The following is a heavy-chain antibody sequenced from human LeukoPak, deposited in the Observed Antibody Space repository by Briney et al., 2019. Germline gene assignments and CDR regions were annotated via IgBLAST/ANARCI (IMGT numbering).Heavy chain of an antibody. D-gene: IGHD4-17*01. Sequence: GASLKISCKGSGCSFTSYWISWVRQMPGKGLEWMGRIDPSDSYTNYSPSFQGHVTISADRSISTAYLQWSSLKASDTAMYYCARLFSTVTTYSDDYWGQGTLVTVSS. CDR3: ARLFSTVTTYSDDY. CDR2: IDPSDSYT. V-gene: IGHV5-10-1*01. J-gene: IGHJ4*02. CDR1: GCSFTSYW.